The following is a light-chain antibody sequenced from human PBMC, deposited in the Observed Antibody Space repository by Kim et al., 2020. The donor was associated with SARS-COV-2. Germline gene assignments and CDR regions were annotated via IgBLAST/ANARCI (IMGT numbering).Light chain of an antibody. V-gene: IGKV4-1*01. CDR3: QKYYSTPWT. J-gene: IGKJ1*01. CDR1: QSVLYSSNNKNY. CDR2: WAS. Sequence: DIVMTQSPDSLAVSLGERATINCKSSQSVLYSSNNKNYLAWYQQKPGQSPKLLIYWASTRESGVPDRFSGSGSGTAFTLTISSLQAEDVAVYYCQKYYSTPWTFGQGTKMDI.